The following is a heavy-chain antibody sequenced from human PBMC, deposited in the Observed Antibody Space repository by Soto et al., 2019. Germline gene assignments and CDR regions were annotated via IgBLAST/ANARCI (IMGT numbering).Heavy chain of an antibody. J-gene: IGHJ4*02. CDR3: ARDYDSSGYY. Sequence: QEQLVESGGGLVKPGGSLRLSCAASGFTFSDYYMTWIRQAPGRGLEWVSYISSSSSYTKYADSVKGRFTISRDNAKNSLYLQMNSLRAEDTAVYYCARDYDSSGYYWGQGTLVTVSS. V-gene: IGHV3-11*06. CDR2: ISSSSSYT. CDR1: GFTFSDYY. D-gene: IGHD3-22*01.